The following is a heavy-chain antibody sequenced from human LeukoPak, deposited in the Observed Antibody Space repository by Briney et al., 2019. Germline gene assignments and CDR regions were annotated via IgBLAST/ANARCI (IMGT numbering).Heavy chain of an antibody. D-gene: IGHD4/OR15-4a*01. V-gene: IGHV3-48*03. CDR3: VKSAINYGANWFDP. CDR1: GFTFSSCE. CDR2: ISSSGSAI. Sequence: PGGSLRLSCAASGFTFSSCEMNWVRQAPGRGLEWLSYISSSGSAIYYADSVKGRFTISRDNAKNSLYLQMNGLRAEDTAVYWCVKSAINYGANWFDPWGQGTLVTVSS. J-gene: IGHJ5*02.